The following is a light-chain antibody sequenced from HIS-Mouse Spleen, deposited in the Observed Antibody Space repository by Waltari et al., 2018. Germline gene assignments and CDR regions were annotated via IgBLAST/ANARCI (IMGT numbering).Light chain of an antibody. Sequence: SALPQPPSVSGSPGHSVTISCTGTSSDVASYNRFPGSQQPPGTPPRLMIYEVSNRPSGVPGRFSGSKSGNTASLTISGLQAEDEADYYCSLYTSSSTLVFGGGTKLTVL. CDR2: EVS. V-gene: IGLV2-18*01. CDR1: SSDVASYNR. J-gene: IGLJ2*01. CDR3: SLYTSSSTLV.